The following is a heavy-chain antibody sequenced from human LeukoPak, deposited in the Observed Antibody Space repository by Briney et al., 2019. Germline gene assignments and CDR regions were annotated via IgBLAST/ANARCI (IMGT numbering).Heavy chain of an antibody. D-gene: IGHD1/OR15-1a*01. CDR3: ARDSNIYYFDY. CDR1: GFTFSNYA. Sequence: GASLRLSCAASGFTFSNYAMSWVRQAPGKGLEWVSAVSGRDTSTYYTDSVKGRFTISRDNSKNTLYLQMNSLRAEDTAVYYCARDSNIYYFDYWGQGTLVTVSS. V-gene: IGHV3-23*01. J-gene: IGHJ4*02. CDR2: VSGRDTST.